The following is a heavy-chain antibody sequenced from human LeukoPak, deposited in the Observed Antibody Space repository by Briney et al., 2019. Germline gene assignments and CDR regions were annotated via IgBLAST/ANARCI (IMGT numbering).Heavy chain of an antibody. J-gene: IGHJ5*02. D-gene: IGHD2-2*01. CDR3: ARARDIVVVPAAMYIWFDP. Sequence: ASVKVSCKASGHTFTTYYVHLVRQAPGQGLEWMGVINPSGDGTNYPQRFQGRVTLTRDTSTSTVYMELSSLRSDDTAVYYCARARDIVVVPAAMYIWFDPWGQGTLVTVSS. CDR1: GHTFTTYY. CDR2: INPSGDGT. V-gene: IGHV1-46*01.